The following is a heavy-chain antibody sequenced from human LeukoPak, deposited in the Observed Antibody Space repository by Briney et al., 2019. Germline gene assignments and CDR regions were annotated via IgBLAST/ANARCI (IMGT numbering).Heavy chain of an antibody. Sequence: GGSLRLSCAASGFTFSSYWMYWVRQVPGKGLEWVSSISSSSSYIYYADSVKGRFTISRDNAKNSLYLQMNSLRAEDTAVYYCARDYVSVSGSSWGQGTMVTVSP. J-gene: IGHJ3*01. CDR3: ARDYVSVSGSS. V-gene: IGHV3-21*01. D-gene: IGHD3-3*01. CDR1: GFTFSSYW. CDR2: ISSSSSYI.